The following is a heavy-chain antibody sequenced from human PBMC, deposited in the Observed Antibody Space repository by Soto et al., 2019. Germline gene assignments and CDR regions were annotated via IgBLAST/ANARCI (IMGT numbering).Heavy chain of an antibody. CDR1: GGSISSSSYY. J-gene: IGHJ6*02. Sequence: PSETLSLTCTVSGGSISSSSYYWGWIRQPPGKGLEWIGSIYYSGSTYYNPSLKSRVTISVDTSKNQFSLKLSSVTAADTAVYYCAIQSAVTPRTYYYYGMDVWGQGTTVTVSS. CDR2: IYYSGST. CDR3: AIQSAVTPRTYYYYGMDV. D-gene: IGHD4-4*01. V-gene: IGHV4-39*01.